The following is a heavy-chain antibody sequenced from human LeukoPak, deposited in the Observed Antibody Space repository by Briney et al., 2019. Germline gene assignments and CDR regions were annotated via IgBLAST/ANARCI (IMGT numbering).Heavy chain of an antibody. D-gene: IGHD1-26*01. CDR2: ISSTSSYI. V-gene: IGHV3-21*01. J-gene: IGHJ3*02. CDR1: GFTFSTYA. CDR3: ARGGIITSYAFEI. Sequence: GGSLRLSCAASGFTFSTYAISWVRQAPGKGLEWVSCISSTSSYIFYADSVRGRFTISRDNAKNSLYLQMDSLRAEDTAVYYCARGGIITSYAFEIWGQGAMVTVSS.